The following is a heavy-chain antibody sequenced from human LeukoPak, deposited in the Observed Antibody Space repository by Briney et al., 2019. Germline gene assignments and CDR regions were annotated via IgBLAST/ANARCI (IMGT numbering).Heavy chain of an antibody. CDR2: IYHSGST. J-gene: IGHJ4*02. Sequence: SETLSLTCTVSGGSISSYYWSWIRQPPGKRLEWIGYIYHSGSTDYNPSLKSRVTISGDTSKNQFSLKLSFVTAADTAVYYCAREGRITFGGVIVIGSFDYWGQGTLVTVSS. V-gene: IGHV4-59*12. D-gene: IGHD3-16*02. CDR1: GGSISSYY. CDR3: AREGRITFGGVIVIGSFDY.